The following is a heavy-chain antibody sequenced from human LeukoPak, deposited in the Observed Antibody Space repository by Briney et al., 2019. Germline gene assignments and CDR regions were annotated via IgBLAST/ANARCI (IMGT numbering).Heavy chain of an antibody. CDR2: IDGGGGRT. V-gene: IGHV3-23*01. CDR1: GFAFSSYA. Sequence: GGSLGLSCTASGFAFSSYAMSWVRQAPGVGLEWVSAIDGGGGRTWHADSVRGRFTISRDNSKNTLFMQMNSLRAEDTAAYYCAKDFYDSSGSRYDYWGQGTLVTVSS. D-gene: IGHD3-22*01. J-gene: IGHJ4*02. CDR3: AKDFYDSSGSRYDY.